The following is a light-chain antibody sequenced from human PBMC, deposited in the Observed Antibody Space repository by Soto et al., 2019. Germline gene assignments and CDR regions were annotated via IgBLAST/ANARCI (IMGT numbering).Light chain of an antibody. V-gene: IGLV2-14*01. CDR2: EVS. Sequence: QSALTQPASVTGSPGQSITISCTGTSSDVGGYNYVSWYQQHPDKAPKLMSYEVSNRPSGVSNRFSGSKSGNTASLTISGLQAEDEADYYCSSYTSSSTPVFGTGTKVTVL. CDR3: SSYTSSSTPV. CDR1: SSDVGGYNY. J-gene: IGLJ1*01.